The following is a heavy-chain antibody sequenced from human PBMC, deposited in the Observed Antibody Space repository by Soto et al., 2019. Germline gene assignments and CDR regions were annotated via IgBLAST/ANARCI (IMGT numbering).Heavy chain of an antibody. D-gene: IGHD2-2*01. Sequence: SETLSLTCDVYGGSFSGYIWTWIRQTPGKGLQWIGQINHSGSANYNPSLKSRVTISVDRSKNQFSLKLSSVTAADTAVYYCARVPDRWGQGTLVTVSS. CDR2: INHSGSA. J-gene: IGHJ5*02. CDR1: GGSFSGYI. V-gene: IGHV4-34*01. CDR3: ARVPDR.